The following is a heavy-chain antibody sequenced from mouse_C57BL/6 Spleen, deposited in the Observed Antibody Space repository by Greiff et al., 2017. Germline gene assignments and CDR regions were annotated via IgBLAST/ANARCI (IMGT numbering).Heavy chain of an antibody. Sequence: VQLQQSGAELMQPGASVKLSCKATGYTFTGYWIEWVKQRPGHGLEWIGEILPGSGNTNYNEKVTGKATFTADTSSNTAYMRLSGQSTEDSAIYYCARCVYGDYGAYWGQGTLVTVSA. J-gene: IGHJ3*01. CDR3: ARCVYGDYGAY. CDR2: ILPGSGNT. V-gene: IGHV1-9*01. D-gene: IGHD2-13*01. CDR1: GYTFTGYW.